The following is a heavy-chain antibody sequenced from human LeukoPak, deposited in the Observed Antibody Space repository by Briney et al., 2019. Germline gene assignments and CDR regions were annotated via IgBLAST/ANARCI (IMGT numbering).Heavy chain of an antibody. CDR3: ARQGAATTPTRYYFDY. CDR1: GGSFSGYY. CDR2: INHSGST. D-gene: IGHD2-15*01. J-gene: IGHJ4*02. Sequence: SETLSLTCAVYGGSFSGYYWSWIRQPPGKGLEWIGEINHSGSTNYNPSLKSRVTISVDTSKNQFSLKLSSVTAADTAVYYCARQGAATTPTRYYFDYWGQGTLVTVSS. V-gene: IGHV4-34*01.